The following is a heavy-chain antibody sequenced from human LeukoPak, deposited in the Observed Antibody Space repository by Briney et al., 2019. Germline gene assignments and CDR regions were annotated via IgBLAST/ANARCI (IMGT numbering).Heavy chain of an antibody. Sequence: ASVKLSCKASAYTFTGYYMHWVRQAPGQGLEWMGWINPNSGGTNYAQKFQGRVTMTRDTSISTAYMELSRLRSDDTAVYYCARDGGIVGAAYFDYWGQGTLVTVSS. CDR1: AYTFTGYY. V-gene: IGHV1-2*02. J-gene: IGHJ4*02. CDR2: INPNSGGT. D-gene: IGHD1-26*01. CDR3: ARDGGIVGAAYFDY.